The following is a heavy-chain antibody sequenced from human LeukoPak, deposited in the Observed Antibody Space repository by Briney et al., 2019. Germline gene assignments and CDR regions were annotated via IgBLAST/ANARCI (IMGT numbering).Heavy chain of an antibody. D-gene: IGHD4-17*01. CDR1: GFTFSSYA. Sequence: GGSLRLSCAASGFTFSSYAMSWVRQAPGKGLEWVSAISGSGGSTYYADSVKGRFTISRDNSKNTLYLQMNSLRAEDTAVYYCAPPVKLTYYFDCRGQRTLVTVSS. V-gene: IGHV3-23*01. J-gene: IGHJ4*02. CDR2: ISGSGGST. CDR3: APPVKLTYYFDC.